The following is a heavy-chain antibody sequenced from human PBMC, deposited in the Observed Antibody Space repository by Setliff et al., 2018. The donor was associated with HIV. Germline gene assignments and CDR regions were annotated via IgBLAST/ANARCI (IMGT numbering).Heavy chain of an antibody. Sequence: ASVKVSCKASGYTFSDYGVSWVRQAPGQGLEWMGWISSYNGNTNSAQKFQGRVTMTTDTSTSTAYMELRNLRSEDTAVYYCATFNFWTGSLVDYYYHGEDVLGQGTTVTVSS. CDR3: ATFNFWTGSLVDYYYHGEDV. V-gene: IGHV1-18*01. CDR2: ISSYNGNT. CDR1: GYTFSDYG. J-gene: IGHJ6*02. D-gene: IGHD3-3*01.